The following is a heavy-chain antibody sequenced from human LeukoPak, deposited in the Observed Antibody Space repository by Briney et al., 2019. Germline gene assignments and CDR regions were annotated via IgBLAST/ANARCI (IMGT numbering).Heavy chain of an antibody. V-gene: IGHV4-59*12. CDR1: GGSISSYY. J-gene: IGHJ4*02. CDR3: ARDSLHYYFDY. Sequence: SETLSLTCTVSGGSISSYYWSWIRQPPGKGLEWIGYIYYSGSTNYNPSLKSRVTISVDTSKNQFSLKLSSVTAADTAVYCCARDSLHYYFDYWGQGTLVTVSS. CDR2: IYYSGST.